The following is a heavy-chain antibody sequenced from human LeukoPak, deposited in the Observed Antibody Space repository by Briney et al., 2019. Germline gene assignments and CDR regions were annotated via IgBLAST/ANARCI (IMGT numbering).Heavy chain of an antibody. V-gene: IGHV3-30*04. J-gene: IGHJ4*02. Sequence: GGSLRLSCAASGLTFSSYAMHWVRQAPGKGLEWVAVISYDGSNKYYADSVKGRFTISRDNSKNTLYLQMNSLRAEDTAVYYCASLTATNGYWGQGTLVTVSS. D-gene: IGHD5-18*01. CDR2: ISYDGSNK. CDR1: GLTFSSYA. CDR3: ASLTATNGY.